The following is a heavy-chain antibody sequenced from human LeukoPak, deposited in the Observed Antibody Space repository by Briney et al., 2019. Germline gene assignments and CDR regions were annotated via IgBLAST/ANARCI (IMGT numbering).Heavy chain of an antibody. Sequence: GESLKISCKGSGYSFTSYWIGWVRQMPGKGLEWMGIIYPGDSDTRYSPSFQGQVTISADKSISTAYLQWSSLKASDTAIYYCARHRGIAARPSYFDYWGQGTLVTVSS. CDR3: ARHRGIAARPSYFDY. V-gene: IGHV5-51*01. CDR2: IYPGDSDT. J-gene: IGHJ4*02. CDR1: GYSFTSYW. D-gene: IGHD6-6*01.